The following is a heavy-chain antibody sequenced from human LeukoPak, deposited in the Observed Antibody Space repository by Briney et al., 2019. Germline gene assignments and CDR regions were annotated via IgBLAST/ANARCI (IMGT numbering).Heavy chain of an antibody. CDR1: GGSISSGSYY. D-gene: IGHD2-21*02. CDR2: IYYSGST. Sequence: SETLSLTCIVSGGSISSGSYYWGWIRQPPGKGLEWIGSIYYSGSTYYNPSLKSRVTISVDTSKNQFSLKLSSVTAADTAEYYCARLFTAINWIDPWGQGTLVTVSS. J-gene: IGHJ5*02. V-gene: IGHV4-39*01. CDR3: ARLFTAINWIDP.